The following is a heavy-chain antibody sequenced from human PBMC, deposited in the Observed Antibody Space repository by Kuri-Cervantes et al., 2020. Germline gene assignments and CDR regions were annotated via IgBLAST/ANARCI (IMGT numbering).Heavy chain of an antibody. J-gene: IGHJ4*02. D-gene: IGHD3-10*01. CDR3: ARVGFGTYGSGSEN. V-gene: IGHV4-34*01. Sequence: SETLSLTCAAYGGSFSGYYWSWIRQPPGKGLEWIGSIYHSGSTYYNPSLKSRVTISRDTSKNQFSLKLNSVTAADTAVYYCARVGFGTYGSGSENWGQGNLVTVSS. CDR1: GGSFSGYY. CDR2: IYHSGST.